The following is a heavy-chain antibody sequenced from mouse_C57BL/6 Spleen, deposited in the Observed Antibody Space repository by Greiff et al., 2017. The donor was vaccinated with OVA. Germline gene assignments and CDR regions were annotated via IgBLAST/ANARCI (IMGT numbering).Heavy chain of an antibody. D-gene: IGHD3-2*02. CDR3: AREGSSAQANGFAY. V-gene: IGHV1-76*01. CDR2: IYPGSGNT. Sequence: VQLQQSGAELVRPGASVKLSFKASGYTFTDYYINWVKQRPGQGLEWIAKIYPGSGNTYYNEKFKGKATLTAEKSSSTAYMQLSSLTSEDSAVYFCAREGSSAQANGFAYWGQGTLVTVSA. CDR1: GYTFTDYY. J-gene: IGHJ3*01.